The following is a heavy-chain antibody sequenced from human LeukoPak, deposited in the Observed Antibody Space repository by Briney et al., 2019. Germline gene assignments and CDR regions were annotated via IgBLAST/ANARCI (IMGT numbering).Heavy chain of an antibody. Sequence: GRSLKLSCVGSGFTFRSYVLHWLRQVPGKGLEWVAVISADGTEKYYGDPGKRRFTMYRDNSKNVLFLQVNSLRTDDTAVYFCARDAPYSGGCCAFDIWGQGTTVTV. CDR3: ARDAPYSGGCCAFDI. D-gene: IGHD6-19*01. CDR1: GFTFRSYV. J-gene: IGHJ3*02. CDR2: ISADGTEK. V-gene: IGHV3-30-3*01.